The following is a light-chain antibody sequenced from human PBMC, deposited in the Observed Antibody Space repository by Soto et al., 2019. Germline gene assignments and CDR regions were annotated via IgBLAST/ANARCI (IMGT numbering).Light chain of an antibody. CDR3: NSYTSSNSVV. CDR2: DVT. V-gene: IGLV2-14*01. CDR1: SSDVGGYNY. Sequence: QSVLTQPASVSASPGQSITISCTGTSSDVGGYNYVSWYQQHPDKAPTLIIYDVTSRPSGVSNRFSGSKSANTASLTISGLQAEDEAHYYCNSYTSSNSVVFGGGTQLTVL. J-gene: IGLJ3*02.